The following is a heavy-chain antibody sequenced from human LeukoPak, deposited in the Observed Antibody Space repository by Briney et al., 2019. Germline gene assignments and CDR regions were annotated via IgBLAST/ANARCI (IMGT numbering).Heavy chain of an antibody. D-gene: IGHD3-3*01. Sequence: SETLSLTCAVYGGSFSGYYWSWIRQHPGKGLEWIGYIYYSGSTYYNPSLKSRVTISVDTSKNQFSLKLSSVTAADTAVYYCARESWSGYSFYYYYGMDVWGQGTTVTVSS. J-gene: IGHJ6*02. CDR2: IYYSGST. CDR1: GGSFSGYY. V-gene: IGHV4-31*11. CDR3: ARESWSGYSFYYYYGMDV.